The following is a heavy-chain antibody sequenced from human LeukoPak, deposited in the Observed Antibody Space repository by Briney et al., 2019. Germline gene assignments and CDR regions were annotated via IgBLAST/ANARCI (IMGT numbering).Heavy chain of an antibody. CDR3: ARDMGNCGGDCYLDGDSFDI. D-gene: IGHD2-21*02. Sequence: GASVKVSCKASGYTFTSYYMHWVRQAPGQGLEWMGIINPSGGTRRYAQKFQGRDTMTRDMSTSTVYMELSSLRSEDTAVYYCARDMGNCGGDCYLDGDSFDIWGQGTMVTVSS. V-gene: IGHV1-46*01. CDR1: GYTFTSYY. CDR2: INPSGGTR. J-gene: IGHJ3*02.